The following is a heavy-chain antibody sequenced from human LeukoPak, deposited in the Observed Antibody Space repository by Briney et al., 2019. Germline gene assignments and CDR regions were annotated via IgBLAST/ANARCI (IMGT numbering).Heavy chain of an antibody. D-gene: IGHD3-22*01. J-gene: IGHJ4*02. V-gene: IGHV3-66*01. CDR3: ARDPTQWLRYGYFDY. CDR1: GFTVSSNY. Sequence: GGSLRLSCAASGFTVSSNYFAWVRRSPGKGLEWVSVIYSDGLTYYAGPVRGRFSISRDNSKNTLYLQMNSLRAEDTAIYYCARDPTQWLRYGYFDYWGQGTLVTVSS. CDR2: IYSDGLT.